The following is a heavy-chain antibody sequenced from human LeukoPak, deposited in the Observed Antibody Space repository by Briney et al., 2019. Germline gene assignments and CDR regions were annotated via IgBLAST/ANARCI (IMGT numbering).Heavy chain of an antibody. Sequence: GESLKISCKGSGYSFTSYWIGWVLQMPGKGLEGMGIIYPGGSDTSYSPSFQGQATISADKPINTAYLQWSSLKASDTAMYSFARHVPDIFTGCPCGLVDYWGQGTLVTVSS. CDR2: IYPGGSDT. V-gene: IGHV5-51*01. J-gene: IGHJ4*02. CDR3: ARHVPDIFTGCPCGLVDY. D-gene: IGHD3-9*01. CDR1: GYSFTSYW.